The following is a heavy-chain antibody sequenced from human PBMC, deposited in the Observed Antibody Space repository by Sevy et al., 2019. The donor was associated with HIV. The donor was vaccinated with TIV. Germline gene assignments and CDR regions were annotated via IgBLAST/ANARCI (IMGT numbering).Heavy chain of an antibody. J-gene: IGHJ4*02. CDR2: IRSKAYGGTT. CDR1: GFTFGDYA. CDR3: TRCHSKRQTPMADY. Sequence: GGSLRLSCTASGFTFGDYAMSWFRQAPGKGLEWVGFIRSKAYGGTTEYAASVKGRFTISRDDSKSIAYLQMNSLKTEDTAVYYCTRCHSKRQTPMADYWGQGTLVTVSS. V-gene: IGHV3-49*03. D-gene: IGHD5-18*01.